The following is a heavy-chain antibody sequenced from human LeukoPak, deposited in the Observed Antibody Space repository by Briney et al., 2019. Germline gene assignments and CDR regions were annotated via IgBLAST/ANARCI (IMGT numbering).Heavy chain of an antibody. V-gene: IGHV4-34*01. CDR3: ARGLNGEEVDTAINYYFDY. J-gene: IGHJ4*02. CDR1: GGSFSGYY. Sequence: PSETLSLTCAVYGGSFSGYYWSWIRQPPGKGLEWIGEINHSGSTNYNPSLKSRVTISVDTSKNQFSLKLSSVTAADTAVYYCARGLNGEEVDTAINYYFDYWGQGTLVTVSS. D-gene: IGHD5-18*01. CDR2: INHSGST.